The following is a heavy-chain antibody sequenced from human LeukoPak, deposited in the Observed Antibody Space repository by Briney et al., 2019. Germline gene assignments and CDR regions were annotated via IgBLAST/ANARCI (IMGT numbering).Heavy chain of an antibody. CDR1: GFTFSSYG. CDR2: IRYDGSNK. Sequence: PGGSLRLSCAASGFTFSSYGMHWVRQAPGKGLEWVAFIRYDGSNKYYADSVKGRFTISRDNSKNTLYLQMNSLRAEDTAVYYCARASKRLVRGAFDIWGQGTMVTVSS. CDR3: ARASKRLVRGAFDI. D-gene: IGHD6-19*01. V-gene: IGHV3-30*02. J-gene: IGHJ3*02.